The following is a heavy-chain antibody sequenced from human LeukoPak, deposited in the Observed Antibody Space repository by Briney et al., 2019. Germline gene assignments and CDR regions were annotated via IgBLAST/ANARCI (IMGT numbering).Heavy chain of an antibody. CDR3: AITFPMRIAAAPTFFDY. CDR1: GGSISSSSYY. Sequence: SETLSLTCTVSGGSISSSSYYWGWIRQPPGKGLEWIGSIYYSGSAYYNPSLKSRVTISVDTSKNQFSLKLSSVTAADTAVYYCAITFPMRIAAAPTFFDYWGQGTLVPVSS. J-gene: IGHJ4*02. CDR2: IYYSGSA. V-gene: IGHV4-39*01. D-gene: IGHD6-13*01.